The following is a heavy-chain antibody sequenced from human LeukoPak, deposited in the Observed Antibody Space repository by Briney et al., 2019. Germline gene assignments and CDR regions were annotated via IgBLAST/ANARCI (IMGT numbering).Heavy chain of an antibody. CDR3: ARGLKEQQLVRGLYYYYYYYMDV. D-gene: IGHD6-13*01. Sequence: SETLSLTCAVYGGSFSGYYWSWLRQPPGKGLEWIGEINHSGSTNYNPSLKSRVTISVDTSKNQFSLKLSSVTAADTAVYYCARGLKEQQLVRGLYYYYYYYMDVWGKGTTVTVSS. J-gene: IGHJ6*03. CDR2: INHSGST. V-gene: IGHV4-34*01. CDR1: GGSFSGYY.